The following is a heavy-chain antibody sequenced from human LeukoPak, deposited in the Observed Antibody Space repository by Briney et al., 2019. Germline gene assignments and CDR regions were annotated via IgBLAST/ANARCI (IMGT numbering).Heavy chain of an antibody. CDR1: GFIVSGNY. V-gene: IGHV3-53*01. CDR3: ARGRRDYGDYPY. D-gene: IGHD4-17*01. CDR2: IYSGGDT. Sequence: GGSLRLYCAASGFIVSGNYLSWVRQAPGKGLEWVSVIYSGGDTYSADSVKGRFTTSRDNSKNTVYLQMNSLRVEDTAVYYCARGRRDYGDYPYWGQGTLVTVSS. J-gene: IGHJ4*02.